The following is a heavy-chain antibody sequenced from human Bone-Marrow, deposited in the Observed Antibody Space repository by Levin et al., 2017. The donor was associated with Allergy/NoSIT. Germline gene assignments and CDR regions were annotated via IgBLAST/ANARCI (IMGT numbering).Heavy chain of an antibody. V-gene: IGHV4-4*02. CDR1: GASMRSVNW. Sequence: PGGSLRLSCAVSGASMRSVNWWGWVRQSPGKGLEWIGEIHHTGSTNYNPSLKSRVSLSVDRSKNHFFLNMTSVTAADTAVYYCARSLGLGDFDYWGQGTLVTVSS. CDR3: ARSLGLGDFDY. J-gene: IGHJ4*02. D-gene: IGHD3/OR15-3a*01. CDR2: IHHTGST.